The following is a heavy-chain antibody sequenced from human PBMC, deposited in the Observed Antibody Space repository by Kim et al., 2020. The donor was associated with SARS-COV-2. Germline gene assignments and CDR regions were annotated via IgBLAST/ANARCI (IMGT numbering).Heavy chain of an antibody. CDR3: ARIKRFADYVYS. CDR1: GDSISNERYF. J-gene: IGHJ4*02. CDR2: VFYTGDI. Sequence: SETLSLTCTVSGDSISNERYFWGWIRQPPGRGLEWIGNVFYTGDIYAKPSLMGRLTISVDTSRTQFSLELRSVTAADAAVYFCARIKRFADYVYSWGQGT. V-gene: IGHV4-39*01. D-gene: IGHD3-10*01.